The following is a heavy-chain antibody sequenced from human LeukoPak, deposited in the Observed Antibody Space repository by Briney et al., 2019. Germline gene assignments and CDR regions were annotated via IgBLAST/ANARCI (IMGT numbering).Heavy chain of an antibody. J-gene: IGHJ4*02. D-gene: IGHD3-9*01. CDR2: IKSKTDGGTT. V-gene: IGHV3-15*01. Sequence: GGSLRLSCAASGFTFGNTWMSWVRQAPGKGLEWVGRIKSKTDGGTTDYAAPVKGRFTISRDDSKNTLYLQMNSLKTEDTAVYYCTTTVLRYFDWLLGKYYFDYWGQGTLVTVSS. CDR1: GFTFGNTW. CDR3: TTTVLRYFDWLLGKYYFDY.